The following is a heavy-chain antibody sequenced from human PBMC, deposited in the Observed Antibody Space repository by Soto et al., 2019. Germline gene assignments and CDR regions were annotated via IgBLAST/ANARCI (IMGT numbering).Heavy chain of an antibody. D-gene: IGHD1-26*01. V-gene: IGHV1-69*01. Sequence: QVQLVQSGAEVKKPGSSVKVSCKASGGTFSSYAISWVRQAPGQGLEWMGGIIPIFGTANYAQKFQGRVTFTADESTSTAYMELSSLRSEDTAVYYCARGIVGATHYYYYGMDVWGQGTTVTVSS. J-gene: IGHJ6*02. CDR2: IIPIFGTA. CDR1: GGTFSSYA. CDR3: ARGIVGATHYYYYGMDV.